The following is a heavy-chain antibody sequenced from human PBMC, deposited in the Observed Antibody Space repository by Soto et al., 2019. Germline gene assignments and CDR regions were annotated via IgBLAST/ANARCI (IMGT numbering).Heavy chain of an antibody. CDR1: GFTFSSYE. V-gene: IGHV3-48*03. J-gene: IGHJ3*02. CDR2: ISSGGDSS. CDR3: ARDAGAFDI. Sequence: PGGSLRLSCAASGFTFSSYEMNWVRQAPGKTLEWVSYISSGGDSSYYADSVKGRFTISRDNAKNSLYLQMNSLRAEDTAVYYCARDAGAFDIWGQGTMVTVSS.